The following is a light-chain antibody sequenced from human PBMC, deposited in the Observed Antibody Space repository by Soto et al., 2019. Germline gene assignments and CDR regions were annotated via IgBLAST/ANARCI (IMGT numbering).Light chain of an antibody. J-gene: IGKJ3*01. Sequence: DLQMTQSPSSLSASVGDRITITCQASQDISNYLNWYQQKPGKAPILLIYDASNLGTGVPSRFSGSESGTDFNLTISGLQPEDIATYYCQQAGVFGPGTKVDIK. CDR3: QQAGV. CDR1: QDISNY. V-gene: IGKV1-33*01. CDR2: DAS.